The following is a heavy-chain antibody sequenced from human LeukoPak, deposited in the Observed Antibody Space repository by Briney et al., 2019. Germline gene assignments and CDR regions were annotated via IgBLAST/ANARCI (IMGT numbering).Heavy chain of an antibody. V-gene: IGHV1-2*02. CDR3: ARDGTVLNTNYYYYYMDV. CDR1: GYTFTGYH. Sequence: ASVKVSCKASGYTFTGYHMHWVRQAPGQGLEWMGWINPNSGGTNYAQKFQGRVTMTTDTSTSTAYMELRSLRSDDTAVYYCARDGTVLNTNYYYYYMDVWGKGTTVTVSS. CDR2: INPNSGGT. J-gene: IGHJ6*03. D-gene: IGHD2-8*01.